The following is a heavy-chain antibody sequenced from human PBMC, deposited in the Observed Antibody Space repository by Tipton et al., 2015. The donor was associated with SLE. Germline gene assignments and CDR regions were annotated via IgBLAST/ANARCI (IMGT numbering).Heavy chain of an antibody. J-gene: IGHJ3*01. CDR3: GRARVGMGYVFDL. CDR1: RGSISSYY. D-gene: IGHD5-24*01. CDR2: VFYNGET. V-gene: IGHV4-59*08. Sequence: TLSLTCTVSRGSISSYYWSWIRQPPGQGLEWIGHVFYNGETNYNPSLKGRVTISLDTSMKQFSLNLTSVTAADTALYYCGRARVGMGYVFDLWGQGTMVTVSS.